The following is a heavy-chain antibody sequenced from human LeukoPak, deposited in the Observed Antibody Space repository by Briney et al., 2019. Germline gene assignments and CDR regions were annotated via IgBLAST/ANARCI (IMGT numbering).Heavy chain of an antibody. CDR1: GFTFDDYG. J-gene: IGHJ6*03. Sequence: PGGSLRLSCAASGFTFDDYGMSWVRQAPGKGLEWVSSINWNGGSTGYADSVKGRFTISRDNAKNSLYLQMNSLRVEDTALYYCARESLVDYNFYYIDVWGKGTTVTVSS. V-gene: IGHV3-20*04. CDR2: INWNGGST. D-gene: IGHD1-26*01. CDR3: ARESLVDYNFYYIDV.